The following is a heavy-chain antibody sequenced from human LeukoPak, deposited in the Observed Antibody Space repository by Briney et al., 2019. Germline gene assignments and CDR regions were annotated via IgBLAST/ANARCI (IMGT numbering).Heavy chain of an antibody. Sequence: ASVKVSCKASGYTFTSYGISWVRQAPGQGLEWMGWISAYNGNTNYAQKLQGRVTMTTDTSTSIAYMELRSLRSDDTAVYYCARERRDGYNHNWFDPWGQGTLVTVSS. CDR1: GYTFTSYG. D-gene: IGHD5-24*01. CDR3: ARERRDGYNHNWFDP. V-gene: IGHV1-18*01. J-gene: IGHJ5*02. CDR2: ISAYNGNT.